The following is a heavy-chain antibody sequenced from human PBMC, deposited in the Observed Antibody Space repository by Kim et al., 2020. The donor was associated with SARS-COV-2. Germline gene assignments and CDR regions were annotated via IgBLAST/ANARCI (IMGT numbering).Heavy chain of an antibody. CDR2: INHSGST. CDR3: ARGEAAAGPPAPYYFDY. J-gene: IGHJ4*02. CDR1: GGSFSGYY. V-gene: IGHV4-34*01. Sequence: SETLSLTCAVYGGSFSGYYWSWIRQPPGKGLEWIGEINHSGSTNYNPSLKSRVTISVDTSKNQFSLKLSSVTAADTAVYYCARGEAAAGPPAPYYFDYWGQGTLVTVSS. D-gene: IGHD6-13*01.